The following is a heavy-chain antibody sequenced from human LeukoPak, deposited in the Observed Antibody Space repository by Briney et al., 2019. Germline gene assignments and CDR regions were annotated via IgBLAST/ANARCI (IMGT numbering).Heavy chain of an antibody. Sequence: ASVKVSCKVSGFTLTQLAIHWVRQAPGKGLEWMGGFDPEDGETIYAQKFQGRVTMTEDTPTDTAYMELSSLRSEDTAVYYCATTSGTYYLYWGQGTLVTVSS. CDR1: GFTLTQLA. CDR3: ATTSGTYYLY. V-gene: IGHV1-24*01. J-gene: IGHJ4*02. CDR2: FDPEDGET. D-gene: IGHD1-1*01.